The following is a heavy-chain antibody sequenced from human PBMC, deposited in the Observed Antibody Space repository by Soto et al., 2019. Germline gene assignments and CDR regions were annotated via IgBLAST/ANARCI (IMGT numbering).Heavy chain of an antibody. CDR3: ARGPPNIAVAPLGY. CDR2: IIPIFGTA. CDR1: GGTFSSYA. Sequence: VKASCKASGGTFSSYAISWVRQAPGQGLEWMGGIIPIFGTANYAQKFQGRVTITADESTSTAYMELSSLRSEDTAVYYCARGPPNIAVAPLGYWGQGTLVTVS. V-gene: IGHV1-69*13. J-gene: IGHJ4*02. D-gene: IGHD6-19*01.